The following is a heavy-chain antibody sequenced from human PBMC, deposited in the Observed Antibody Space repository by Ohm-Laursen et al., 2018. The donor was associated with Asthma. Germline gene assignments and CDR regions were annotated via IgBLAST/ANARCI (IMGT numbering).Heavy chain of an antibody. Sequence: SLRLSCTASGFTFSSYSMNWVRQAPGKGLEWVSYISSSSTIYYVDSVKGRFTISRDNAKNSLYLQMNSLRAEDTAVYYCARDRGQGHWFDPWGQGTLVTVSS. CDR3: ARDRGQGHWFDP. CDR1: GFTFSSYS. J-gene: IGHJ5*02. D-gene: IGHD3-10*01. CDR2: ISSSSTI. V-gene: IGHV3-48*01.